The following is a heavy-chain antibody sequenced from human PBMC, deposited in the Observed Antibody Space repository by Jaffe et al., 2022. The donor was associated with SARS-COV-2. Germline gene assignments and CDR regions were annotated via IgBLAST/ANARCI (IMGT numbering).Heavy chain of an antibody. CDR2: ISYDGSNK. Sequence: QVQLVESGGGVVQPGRSLRLSCAASGFTFSSYGMHWVRQAPGKGLEWVAVISYDGSNKYYADSVKGRFTISRDNSKNTLYLQMNSLRAEDTAVYYCAKGGGATLGLDYWGQGTLVTVSS. CDR3: AKGGGATLGLDY. D-gene: IGHD5-12*01. V-gene: IGHV3-30*18. CDR1: GFTFSSYG. J-gene: IGHJ4*02.